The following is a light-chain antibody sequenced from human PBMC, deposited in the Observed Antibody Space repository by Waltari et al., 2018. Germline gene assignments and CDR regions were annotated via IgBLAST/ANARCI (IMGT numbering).Light chain of an antibody. V-gene: IGKV1-5*03. CDR3: QHYSSYPYT. Sequence: DRGTITCRASQSVSHWLSWYQEQPGKAPKLLIYKASGLENGVPSRFSGSGSETEFSLTISGLQPDDFATYYCQHYSSYPYTFGQGTRLEIK. CDR2: KAS. J-gene: IGKJ2*01. CDR1: QSVSHW.